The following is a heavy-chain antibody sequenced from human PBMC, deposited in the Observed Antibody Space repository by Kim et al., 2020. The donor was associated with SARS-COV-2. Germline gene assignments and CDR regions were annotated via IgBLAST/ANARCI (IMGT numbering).Heavy chain of an antibody. Sequence: GGSLRLSCAASGFTFSSYGMHWVRQAPGKGLEWVAVISYDGSNKYYADSVKGRFTISRDNSKNTLYLQMNSLRAEDTAVYYCAKASSELWLGGGNDYWGQGTLVTVSS. CDR3: AKASSELWLGGGNDY. V-gene: IGHV3-30*18. CDR2: ISYDGSNK. CDR1: GFTFSSYG. D-gene: IGHD6-19*01. J-gene: IGHJ4*02.